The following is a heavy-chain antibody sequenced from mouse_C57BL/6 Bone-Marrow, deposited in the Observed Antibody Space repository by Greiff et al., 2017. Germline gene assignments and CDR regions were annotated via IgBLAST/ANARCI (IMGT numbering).Heavy chain of an antibody. J-gene: IGHJ1*03. V-gene: IGHV5-16*01. CDR2: INYDGSST. CDR1: GFTFSDYY. CDR3: ARALYYYGYWYFDV. Sequence: EVQVVESEGGLVQPGSSMKLSCTASGFTFSDYYMAWVRQVPEKGLEWVANINYDGSSTYYLDSLKSRFIISRDNAKNILYLQMSSLKSEDTATYYCARALYYYGYWYFDVWGTGTTVTVSS. D-gene: IGHD1-1*01.